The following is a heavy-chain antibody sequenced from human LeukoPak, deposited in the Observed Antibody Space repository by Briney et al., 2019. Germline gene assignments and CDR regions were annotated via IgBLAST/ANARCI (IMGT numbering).Heavy chain of an antibody. J-gene: IGHJ4*02. CDR1: GYTFTSYG. D-gene: IGHD6-19*01. CDR3: ARPTSVAGHFDY. Sequence: WASVKVSCRASGYTFTSYGISWVRQAPGQGLEWMGWISAYNGNTNYAQKLQGRVTMTTDTSTSTAYMELRSLRSDDTAVYYCARPTSVAGHFDYWGQGTLVTVSS. V-gene: IGHV1-18*01. CDR2: ISAYNGNT.